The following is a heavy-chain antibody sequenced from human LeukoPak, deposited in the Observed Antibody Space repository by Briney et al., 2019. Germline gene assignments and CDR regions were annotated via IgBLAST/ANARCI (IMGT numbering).Heavy chain of an antibody. J-gene: IGHJ5*02. CDR3: AKVLTAAGLDL. Sequence: SETLPLTCSVSGGSMSDSITWGWVRQPPGKGLEWLANIHDDGRTAPNPSLRSRLTISQDRSKNQFSLKVSSVTAADTAFYYCAKVLTAAGLDLWGQGILVTVSS. D-gene: IGHD6-25*01. V-gene: IGHV4/OR15-8*01. CDR1: GGSMSDSIT. CDR2: IHDDGRT.